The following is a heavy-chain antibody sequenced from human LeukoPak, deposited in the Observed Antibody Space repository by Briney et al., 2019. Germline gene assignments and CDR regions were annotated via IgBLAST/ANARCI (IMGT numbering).Heavy chain of an antibody. D-gene: IGHD6-13*01. CDR3: ARGWAAAGTWGYFDY. J-gene: IGHJ4*02. Sequence: SVKVSCKASGGTFSSYAISWVRQAPGQGLEWMGRIIPILGIANYAQKFQGRVTITADKSTSTAYMELSSLRSEDTAVYYCARGWAAAGTWGYFDYWGQGTLVTVSS. CDR1: GGTFSSYA. V-gene: IGHV1-69*04. CDR2: IIPILGIA.